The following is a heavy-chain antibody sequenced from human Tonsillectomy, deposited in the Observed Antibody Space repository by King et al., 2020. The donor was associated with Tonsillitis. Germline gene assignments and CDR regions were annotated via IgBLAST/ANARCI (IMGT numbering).Heavy chain of an antibody. D-gene: IGHD4-17*01. CDR3: ASTTLDYGDFWFDP. Sequence: QLQESGPGLVKPSETLSLTCTVSGASISSSDYYWGWIRQPPGKGLEWIGNIYFIESTSYNPSLKSRVTISVDTSKNQFSLKLNSVTAADTAVYFCASTTLDYGDFWFDPWGQGTLVTVSS. CDR1: GASISSSDYY. V-gene: IGHV4-39*01. J-gene: IGHJ5*02. CDR2: IYFIEST.